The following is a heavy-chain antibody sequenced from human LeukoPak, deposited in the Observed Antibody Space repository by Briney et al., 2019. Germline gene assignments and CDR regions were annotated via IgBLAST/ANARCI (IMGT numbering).Heavy chain of an antibody. Sequence: SETLSLTCTVSGGSISSSSYYWGWIRQPPGKGREWIGSIYSSGSTYYNPSLKSRVSISVDTSKNQFSLKLSSVTAADTAVYYCARLRANWGSDYWGQGTLVTVSS. CDR1: GGSISSSSYY. CDR2: IYSSGST. CDR3: ARLRANWGSDY. D-gene: IGHD7-27*01. J-gene: IGHJ4*02. V-gene: IGHV4-39*01.